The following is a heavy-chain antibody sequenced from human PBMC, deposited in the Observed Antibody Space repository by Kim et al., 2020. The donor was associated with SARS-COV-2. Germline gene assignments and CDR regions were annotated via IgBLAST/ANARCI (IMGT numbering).Heavy chain of an antibody. CDR2: IYTSGST. Sequence: SETLSLTCTVSGGSISSGSYYWSWIRQPAGKGLEWIGRIYTSGSTNYNPSLKSRVTISVDTSKNQFSLKLSSVTAADTAVYYCAITYYDFWSGYLDAFDIWGQGTMVTVSS. J-gene: IGHJ3*02. D-gene: IGHD3-3*01. CDR1: GGSISSGSYY. CDR3: AITYYDFWSGYLDAFDI. V-gene: IGHV4-61*02.